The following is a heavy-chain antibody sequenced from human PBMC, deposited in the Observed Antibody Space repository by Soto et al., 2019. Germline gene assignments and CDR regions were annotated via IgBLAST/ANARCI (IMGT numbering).Heavy chain of an antibody. CDR1: GFTFSNYA. CDR2: ISGSGGST. Sequence: EVQLLESGGGLVXXGGSXXXXXAASGFTFSNYAVTWVRQAPGKGLEWVSTISGSGGSTYYADSVKGRFTISRDNSKNTLYLQMNSLRAEDTAVYYCAKDQGSSWYEIDYWGQGTLVTVSS. CDR3: AKDQGSSWYEIDY. V-gene: IGHV3-23*01. J-gene: IGHJ4*02. D-gene: IGHD6-13*01.